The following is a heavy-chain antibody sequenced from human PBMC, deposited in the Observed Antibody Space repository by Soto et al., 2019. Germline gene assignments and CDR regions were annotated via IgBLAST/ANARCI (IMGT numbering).Heavy chain of an antibody. CDR2: IIPIFRTA. Sequence: ASVMVSCKASGGTFSSYAISWVRQAPGQGLEWMGGIIPIFRTANYAQKFQGRVTITADKSTSTAYMELSSLRSEDTAVYYCARDFKRRYCSSTSCYRRRRLGYYYYGMDVWGQGTTVTVSS. D-gene: IGHD2-2*02. CDR3: ARDFKRRYCSSTSCYRRRRLGYYYYGMDV. CDR1: GGTFSSYA. J-gene: IGHJ6*02. V-gene: IGHV1-69*06.